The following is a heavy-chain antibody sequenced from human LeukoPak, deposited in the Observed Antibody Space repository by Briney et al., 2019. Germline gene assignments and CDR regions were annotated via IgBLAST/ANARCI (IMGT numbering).Heavy chain of an antibody. D-gene: IGHD3-22*01. CDR3: AKDTQEYYDSSGGFDY. V-gene: IGHV3-9*03. Sequence: LSLTCTVSGGSISSYYWSWIRQPPGKGLEWVSGISWNSGSIGYADSVKGRFTISRDNAKNSLYPQMNSLRAEDMALYYCAKDTQEYYDSSGGFDYWGQGTPVTVSS. CDR1: GGSISSYY. CDR2: ISWNSGSI. J-gene: IGHJ4*02.